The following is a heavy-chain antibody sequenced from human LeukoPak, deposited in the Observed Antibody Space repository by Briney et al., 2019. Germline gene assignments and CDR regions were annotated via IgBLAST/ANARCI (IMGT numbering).Heavy chain of an antibody. Sequence: GGSLRLSCAASGFTFNRYGMSWVRQAPGKGLEWVSGISGGGGTTYYADSVKGRFTISRDNSKNTLYLQMNTLRAEDTAVYYCAKGVYSSGPTSDYWGQGTLVTVSS. D-gene: IGHD6-19*01. J-gene: IGHJ4*02. CDR2: ISGGGGTT. CDR3: AKGVYSSGPTSDY. CDR1: GFTFNRYG. V-gene: IGHV3-23*01.